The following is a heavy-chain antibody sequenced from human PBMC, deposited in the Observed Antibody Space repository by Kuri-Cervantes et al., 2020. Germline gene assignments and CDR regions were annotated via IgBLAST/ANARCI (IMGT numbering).Heavy chain of an antibody. V-gene: IGHV3-19*01. J-gene: IGHJ3*02. CDR2: VSWNGSRT. D-gene: IGHD3-10*01. CDR1: GFTFSNSD. CDR3: AKDVSEYYGSGSYYNWFADAFDI. Sequence: GESLKISCAASGFTFSNSDMNWVRQAPGKGLEWVSGVSWNGSRTHYADSVKGRFTISRDNSKNTLYLQMNSLRAEDTAVYYCAKDVSEYYGSGSYYNWFADAFDIWGQGTMVTVSS.